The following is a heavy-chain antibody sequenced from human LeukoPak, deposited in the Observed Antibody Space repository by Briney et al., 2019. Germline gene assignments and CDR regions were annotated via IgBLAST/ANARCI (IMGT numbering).Heavy chain of an antibody. CDR1: GYTFTNYA. V-gene: IGHV1-3*01. J-gene: IGHJ6*02. CDR2: INAGNDDT. Sequence: ASVKVSCKASGYTFTNYAFHWVRQAPGQRLEWLGWINAGNDDTKYSQKFQARVTITRDTSASTVYMELSSMTSDDTAVYYCARERWHCRGNDCYSVYYYGLDVWGQGTTVTVSS. CDR3: ARERWHCRGNDCYSVYYYGLDV. D-gene: IGHD2-15*01.